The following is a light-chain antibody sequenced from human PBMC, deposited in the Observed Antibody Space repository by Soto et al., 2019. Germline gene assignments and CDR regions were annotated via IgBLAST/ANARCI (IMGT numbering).Light chain of an antibody. J-gene: IGKJ1*01. CDR1: QSVSSSY. Sequence: TQYTVTLALSAGERASLFCRASQSVSSSYLAWYQQKPGQPPRLLIYGASSRATGIPDRFSGSGSGTDFTLSISRLEPQDFAVYYCQQYGSSPSTFGQGTKVDIK. CDR2: GAS. V-gene: IGKV3-20*01. CDR3: QQYGSSPST.